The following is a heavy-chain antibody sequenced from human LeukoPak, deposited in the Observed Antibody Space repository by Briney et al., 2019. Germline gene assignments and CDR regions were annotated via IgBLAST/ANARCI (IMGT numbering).Heavy chain of an antibody. CDR3: ARSSGWRDAFDF. CDR1: GGSISISGFY. V-gene: IGHV4-31*01. Sequence: SQTLSLTCSVSGGSISISGFYWNWIRQLPGKGLEWIGYTYNSGNTYYNPSFGSPVTISTDTSMNQFFLKSHSVTAADTAVYYCARSSGWRDAFDFWGRGTMVTVSS. D-gene: IGHD6-19*01. J-gene: IGHJ3*01. CDR2: TYNSGNT.